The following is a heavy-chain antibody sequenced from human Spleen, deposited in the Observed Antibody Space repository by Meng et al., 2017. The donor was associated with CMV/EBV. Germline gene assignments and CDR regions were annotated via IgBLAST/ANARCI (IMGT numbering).Heavy chain of an antibody. CDR1: CGAPSCGFYF. J-gene: IGHJ4*02. Sequence: SCGAPSCGFYFWCLSRQPPVTGLDLIWYIYYCRSTSYTPSLKTRVTIAVDTAQNHVSPKLSSVTAADTAVYDWARDWYRYGQRRIDYWGQGTLVTVSS. V-gene: IGHV4-30-4*01. CDR3: ARDWYRYGQRRIDY. CDR2: IYYCRST. D-gene: IGHD5-18*01.